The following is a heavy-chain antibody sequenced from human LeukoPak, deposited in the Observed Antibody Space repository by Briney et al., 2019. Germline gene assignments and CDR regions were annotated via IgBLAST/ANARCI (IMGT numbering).Heavy chain of an antibody. Sequence: PSETLSLTCAVYGGSFSGYYWSWIRQPPGKGLEWIGYIYYSGSTNYNPSLKSRVTISLDTSKNQFSLKLSSVTAADTAVYYCARGAYFYGSGINWFDPWGQGTLITVSS. CDR2: IYYSGST. CDR1: GGSFSGYY. J-gene: IGHJ5*02. V-gene: IGHV4-34*11. D-gene: IGHD3-10*01. CDR3: ARGAYFYGSGINWFDP.